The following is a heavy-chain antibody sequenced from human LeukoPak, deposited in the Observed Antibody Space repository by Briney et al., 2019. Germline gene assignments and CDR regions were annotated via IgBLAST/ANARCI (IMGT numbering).Heavy chain of an antibody. V-gene: IGHV3-21*01. D-gene: IGHD3-10*01. CDR3: ARDRLRSLWFGELLYYYGMDV. CDR2: ISSSSSYI. CDR1: GFTFSSYS. Sequence: GGSLRLSCAASGFTFSSYSMNWVRQAPGKGLEWVSSISSSSSYIYYADSVKGRFTISRDNAKNSLYLQMNSLRAEDTAVYYCARDRLRSLWFGELLYYYGMDVWGRGTTVTVSS. J-gene: IGHJ6*02.